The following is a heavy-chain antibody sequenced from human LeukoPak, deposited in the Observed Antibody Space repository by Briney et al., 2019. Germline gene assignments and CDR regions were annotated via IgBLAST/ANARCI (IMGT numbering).Heavy chain of an antibody. V-gene: IGHV3-49*04. D-gene: IGHD2-15*01. CDR2: IRSKAYGGTR. CDR3: TRGGTSAGGSCYSGY. CDR1: GLTFSDYA. J-gene: IGHJ4*02. Sequence: GGSLRLSCTVSGLTFSDYAMRWVRQAPGKGLEWVGFIRSKAYGGTREYAASVKGSFTISRADSTTIPYLQINSLKTEATAVYYCTRGGTSAGGSCYSGYWGQGTLVTVSS.